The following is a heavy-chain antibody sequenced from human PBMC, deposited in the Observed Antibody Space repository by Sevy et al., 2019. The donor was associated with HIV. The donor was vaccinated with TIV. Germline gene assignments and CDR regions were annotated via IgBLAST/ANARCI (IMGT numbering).Heavy chain of an antibody. J-gene: IGHJ4*02. D-gene: IGHD6-19*01. CDR1: GFSVSSHA. Sequence: GGSLRLSCAASGFSVSSHAMHWVRQAPGKGLEWVALLSYDGSTQCYADSVKGRFSISRDNSKNILYLQMNSLRPADTALYYCTRDAGYSVGWYPSNYWGQGTLVTVSS. V-gene: IGHV3-30*04. CDR3: TRDAGYSVGWYPSNY. CDR2: LSYDGSTQ.